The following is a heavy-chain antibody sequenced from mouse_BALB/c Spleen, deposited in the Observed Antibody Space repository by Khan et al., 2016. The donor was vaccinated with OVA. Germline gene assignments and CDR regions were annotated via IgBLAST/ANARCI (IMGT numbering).Heavy chain of an antibody. Sequence: VQLAESGPGLVAPSQSLSITCTVSGFSLTGYGVNWVRQPPGKGLEWLGMIWGDGSTDYNSALKSRLSISTDNSKSQVFLKMNSLHTDDTARYYGARAYYANYREAMDYWGQGTSVTVSS. J-gene: IGHJ4*01. CDR2: IWGDGST. CDR1: GFSLTGYG. V-gene: IGHV2-6-7*01. CDR3: ARAYYANYREAMDY. D-gene: IGHD2-10*01.